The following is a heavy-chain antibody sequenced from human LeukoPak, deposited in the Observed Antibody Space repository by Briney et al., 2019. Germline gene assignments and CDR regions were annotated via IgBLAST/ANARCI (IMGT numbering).Heavy chain of an antibody. V-gene: IGHV3-7*01. CDR3: ARDGSGMFDY. J-gene: IGHJ4*02. CDR2: IRQDGKEI. CDR1: GFSFSNYW. Sequence: GGSLRLSCAASGFSFSNYWMRWVRQAPGKGLEWLAAIRQDGKEIYYADSVKARFTISRDNSKNTLYLQMNSLRAEDTAVYYCARDGSGMFDYWGQGTLVTVSS. D-gene: IGHD3-10*01.